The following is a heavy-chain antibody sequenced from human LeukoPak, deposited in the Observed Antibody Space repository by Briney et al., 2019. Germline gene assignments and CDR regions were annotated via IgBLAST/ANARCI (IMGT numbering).Heavy chain of an antibody. CDR1: GFTFSSYG. D-gene: IGHD5-12*01. V-gene: IGHV3-30*18. CDR2: ISYDGSNK. CDR3: AKDRSGYSGYDWVAFDY. J-gene: IGHJ4*02. Sequence: GGSLRLSCAASGFTFSSYGMHWVRQAPGKGLEWVAVISYDGSNKYYADSVKGRFTISRDNSKNTLYLQMNSLRAEDTAVYYCAKDRSGYSGYDWVAFDYWGQGTLVTVSS.